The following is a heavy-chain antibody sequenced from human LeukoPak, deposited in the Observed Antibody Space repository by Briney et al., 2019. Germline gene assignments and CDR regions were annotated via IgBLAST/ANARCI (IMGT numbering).Heavy chain of an antibody. CDR1: GGSISSGGYS. J-gene: IGHJ6*02. V-gene: IGHV4-61*08. D-gene: IGHD5-18*01. CDR3: ARGTRRYSXXRTDYGMDV. Sequence: PSETLPLTCAVSGGSISSGGYSWSWIRQPPGKGLEWIGYIYYSGSTNYNPSLKSRVTISVDTSKNQFSLKLSSVTAADTAVYYCARGTRRYSXXRTDYGMDVWGQGTTVTV. CDR2: IYYSGST.